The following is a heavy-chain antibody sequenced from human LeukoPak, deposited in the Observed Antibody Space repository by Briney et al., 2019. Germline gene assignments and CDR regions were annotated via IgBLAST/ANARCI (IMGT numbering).Heavy chain of an antibody. J-gene: IGHJ3*02. Sequence: SVKVSCKASGGTFSSYAISWVRQAPGQGLEWMGRIIPILGIANYAQKFQGRVTITADKSTSTAYMELSSLRSEDTAVYYCVREITYYYDGDIWGQGTMVTVSS. D-gene: IGHD3-22*01. V-gene: IGHV1-69*04. CDR1: GGTFSSYA. CDR3: VREITYYYDGDI. CDR2: IIPILGIA.